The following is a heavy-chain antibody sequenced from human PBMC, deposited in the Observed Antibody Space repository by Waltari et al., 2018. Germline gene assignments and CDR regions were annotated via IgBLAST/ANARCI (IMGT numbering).Heavy chain of an antibody. D-gene: IGHD3-10*01. CDR1: GFTFSSYG. CDR2: ISYDGSNK. Sequence: QVQLVESGGGVVQPGRSLRLSCAASGFTFSSYGMHWVGQAPGKGLEWVAVISYDGSNKYYADSVKGRFTISRDNSKNTLYLQMNSLRAEDTAVYYCARQNYYGSGRHAFDIWGQGTMVTVSS. V-gene: IGHV3-30*03. CDR3: ARQNYYGSGRHAFDI. J-gene: IGHJ3*02.